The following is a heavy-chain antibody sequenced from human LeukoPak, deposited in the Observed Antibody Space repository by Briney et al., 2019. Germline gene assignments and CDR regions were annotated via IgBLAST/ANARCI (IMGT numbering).Heavy chain of an antibody. J-gene: IGHJ3*02. D-gene: IGHD2-15*01. V-gene: IGHV4-39*01. CDR3: ARSGYCSGGSCHDAFDI. CDR1: GGSISSSIYY. CDR2: IYYSGST. Sequence: SETLSLTCTVSGGSISSSIYYWGWIRQPPGKGLEWIGSIYYSGSTYYNPSLKSRVTISVDTSKNQFSLKLSSVTAADTAVYYCARSGYCSGGSCHDAFDIWGQGTMVTVSS.